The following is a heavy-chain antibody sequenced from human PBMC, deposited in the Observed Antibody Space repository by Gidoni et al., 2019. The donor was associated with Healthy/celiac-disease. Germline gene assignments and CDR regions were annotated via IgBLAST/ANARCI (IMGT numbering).Heavy chain of an antibody. J-gene: IGHJ6*03. CDR3: ARSATIFGVVTPPYYYYYMDV. Sequence: EVQLVASGGGLVQPGGSLRLSCAASGFTFSSYWMHWVRQAPGKGLVWVSRINSDGSSTSYADSVKGRFTISRDNAKNTLYLQMNSLRAEDTAVYYCARSATIFGVVTPPYYYYYMDVWGKGTTVTVSS. V-gene: IGHV3-74*01. CDR2: INSDGSST. D-gene: IGHD3-3*01. CDR1: GFTFSSYW.